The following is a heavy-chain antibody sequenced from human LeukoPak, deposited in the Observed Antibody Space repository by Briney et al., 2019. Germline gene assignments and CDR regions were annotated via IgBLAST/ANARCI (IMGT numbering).Heavy chain of an antibody. CDR1: VFTFSSYS. CDR2: ISRSSSYI. CDR3: SRELAVDDALDI. D-gene: IGHD6-19*01. V-gene: IGHV3-21*01. Sequence: TLSLSRAASVFTFSSYSMNWVRQSPGKGLEWVKSISRSSSYIYYAESVKGRFNIPRHNAKPSLYLPVNSLIAEDKTVYYCSRELAVDDALDIWGQGTMVTVSS. J-gene: IGHJ3*02.